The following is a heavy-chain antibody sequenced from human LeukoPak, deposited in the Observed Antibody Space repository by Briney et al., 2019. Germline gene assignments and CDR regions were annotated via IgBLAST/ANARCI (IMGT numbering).Heavy chain of an antibody. V-gene: IGHV1-2*04. CDR3: ARDMYESDSSGSQEYYYNMDV. CDR1: GGTFTAYY. D-gene: IGHD3-22*01. CDR2: INPNSGGT. Sequence: ASVKVSCKASGGTFTAYYIHWVRQAPGQGLEWMGWINPNSGGTHYAQKFQGWVTMTRDTSINTAYMELNRLRSDDTAVYYCARDMYESDSSGSQEYYYNMDVWGQGTTVTVSS. J-gene: IGHJ6*02.